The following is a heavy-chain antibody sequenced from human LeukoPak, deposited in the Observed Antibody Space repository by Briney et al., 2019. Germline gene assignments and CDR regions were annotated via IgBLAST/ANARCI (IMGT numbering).Heavy chain of an antibody. Sequence: SETLSLTCTVSGGSISSYYWSWIRQSPGKGLEWIGYIYYSGNTNYNPSLKSRVTISVDSSKNQFSLKLSSVTAADTAVYYCARHWGQYSSGRQHFDYWGQGTLVTVSS. CDR1: GGSISSYY. V-gene: IGHV4-59*08. D-gene: IGHD6-19*01. CDR3: ARHWGQYSSGRQHFDY. CDR2: IYYSGNT. J-gene: IGHJ4*02.